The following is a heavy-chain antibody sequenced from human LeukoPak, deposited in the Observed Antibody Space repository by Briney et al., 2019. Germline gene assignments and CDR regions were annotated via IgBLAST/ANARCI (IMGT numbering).Heavy chain of an antibody. CDR2: INTRNGNP. D-gene: IGHD1-26*01. V-gene: IGHV7-4-1*02. J-gene: IGHJ4*02. CDR1: GYSFSTYA. Sequence: ASVKVSCKASGYSFSTYAVNWVRQAPGQGLEWLGWINTRNGNPTYAQGFRGRFAFSLGTSVTTAYLHISSLKAEDTAVYYCARDEWEISHFDYWGQGTLVTVSS. CDR3: ARDEWEISHFDY.